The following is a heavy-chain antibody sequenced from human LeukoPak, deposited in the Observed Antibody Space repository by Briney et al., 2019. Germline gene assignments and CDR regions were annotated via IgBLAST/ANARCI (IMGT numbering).Heavy chain of an antibody. V-gene: IGHV3-23*01. CDR2: ISGSGGST. D-gene: IGHD6-19*01. CDR3: ARDSSQWLVT. J-gene: IGHJ4*02. Sequence: GGSLRLSCAASGFTFSSYAMSWVRQAPGKGLKWVSAISGSGGSTYYADSVKGRFTISRDNSKNTLYLQMNSLRAEDTAVCYCARDSSQWLVTWGQGTLVTVSS. CDR1: GFTFSSYA.